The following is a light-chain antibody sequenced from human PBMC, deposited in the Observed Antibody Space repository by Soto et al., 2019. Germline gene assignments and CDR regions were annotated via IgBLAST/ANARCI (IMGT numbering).Light chain of an antibody. V-gene: IGLV2-14*01. CDR3: SVYTSIKEV. CDR2: ELS. J-gene: IGLJ7*01. Sequence: QSALTQPASVSGSPGQSITISCTGTSNDVGGYKYVSWHQQHPGKAPKLMIYELSNRPSGVSTRFSASRSGNTASLTISGLQAEDEADYYCSVYTSIKEVFGGGIQLTVL. CDR1: SNDVGGYKY.